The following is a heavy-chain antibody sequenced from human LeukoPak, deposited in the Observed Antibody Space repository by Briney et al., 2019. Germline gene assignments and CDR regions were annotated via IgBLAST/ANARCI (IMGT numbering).Heavy chain of an antibody. V-gene: IGHV3-23*01. CDR2: ISESDGST. Sequence: GGSLRLSCAASGFTVSSNYMNWVRQAPGKGLEWLSAISESDGSTYYADSVKGRFTISRDNSKNTLYLQMNSLGADDTAVYFCAKDISQGYTFGSIEEDYWGQGTLVTVSS. CDR3: AKDISQGYTFGSIEEDY. J-gene: IGHJ4*02. CDR1: GFTVSSNY. D-gene: IGHD5-18*01.